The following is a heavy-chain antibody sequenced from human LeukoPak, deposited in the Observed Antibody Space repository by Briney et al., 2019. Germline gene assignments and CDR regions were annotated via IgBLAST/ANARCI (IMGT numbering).Heavy chain of an antibody. CDR2: IYSGGST. Sequence: GSLRRSCAVSGFIVSSNYMSWVRQAPGKGQEWISVIYSGGSTYYADSVKGRFTTSRDNSKNTLYLQMNCLRAEDTAVYYCASTHLGYCSSVSCQNDYWGQGTLVTVSS. CDR1: GFIVSSNY. D-gene: IGHD2-15*01. CDR3: ASTHLGYCSSVSCQNDY. V-gene: IGHV3-53*01. J-gene: IGHJ4*02.